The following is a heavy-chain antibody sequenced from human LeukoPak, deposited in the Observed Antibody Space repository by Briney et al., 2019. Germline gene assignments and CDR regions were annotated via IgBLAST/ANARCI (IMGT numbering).Heavy chain of an antibody. CDR2: INPSGGST. CDR1: GYTFTSYY. Sequence: ASVKVSCKASGYTFTSYYMHWVRQAPGQGLEGMGIINPSGGSTSYAQNFQGRVTMTRDTSTSTVYMELSSLRSEDTAVYYCARPTTVATWHFDYWGQGTLVTVSS. V-gene: IGHV1-46*01. J-gene: IGHJ4*02. CDR3: ARPTTVATWHFDY. D-gene: IGHD4-23*01.